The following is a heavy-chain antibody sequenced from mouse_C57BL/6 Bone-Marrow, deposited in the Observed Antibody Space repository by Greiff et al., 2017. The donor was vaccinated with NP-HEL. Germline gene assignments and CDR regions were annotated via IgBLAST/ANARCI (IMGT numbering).Heavy chain of an antibody. J-gene: IGHJ4*01. Sequence: QVQLQQPGAELVKPGASVKLSCKASGYTFTSYWMQWVKQRPGQGLEWIGEIDPSDSYTNYNQKFKGKATLTVDTSSSTAYMQLSSLTSEDSAVYYCARSLCDYYAMDYWGQGTSVTVSS. V-gene: IGHV1-50*01. CDR2: IDPSDSYT. D-gene: IGHD6-1*01. CDR3: ARSLCDYYAMDY. CDR1: GYTFTSYW.